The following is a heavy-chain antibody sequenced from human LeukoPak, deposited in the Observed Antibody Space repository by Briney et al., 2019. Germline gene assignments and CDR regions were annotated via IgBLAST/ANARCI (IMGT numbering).Heavy chain of an antibody. CDR1: GGSISSYY. V-gene: IGHV4-59*08. D-gene: IGHD1-20*01. J-gene: IGHJ3*02. Sequence: SETLSLTCTVSGGSISSYYWSWIRQPPGKGLEWIGYIYYSGSTNYNPSLKSRVTISVDTSKNQFSLKLSSVTAADTAVYYCARHKIRWITGIRDAFDIWGQGTMVTVSS. CDR3: ARHKIRWITGIRDAFDI. CDR2: IYYSGST.